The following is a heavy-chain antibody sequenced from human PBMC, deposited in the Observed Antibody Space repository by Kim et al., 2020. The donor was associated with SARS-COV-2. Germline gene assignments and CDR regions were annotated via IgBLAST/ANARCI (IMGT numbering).Heavy chain of an antibody. CDR2: ISYDGSNK. CDR1: GFTFSSYG. V-gene: IGHV3-30*18. Sequence: GGSLRLSCAASGFTFSSYGMHWVRQAPGKGLEWVAVISYDGSNKYYADSVKDRFTISRDNSKNTLYLQMNSLRAEDTAVYYCAKGKDYYDTAGVLDYWGQGTLVTVSS. D-gene: IGHD3-22*01. J-gene: IGHJ4*02. CDR3: AKGKDYYDTAGVLDY.